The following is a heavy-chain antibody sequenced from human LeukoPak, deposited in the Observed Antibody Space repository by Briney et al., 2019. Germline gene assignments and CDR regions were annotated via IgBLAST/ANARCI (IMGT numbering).Heavy chain of an antibody. J-gene: IGHJ3*02. CDR3: ARGKEQQLYAFDI. CDR1: GFTFSSYG. CDR2: IWFDGSNK. Sequence: GGSLRLSCAASGFTFSSYGMHWVRQAPGKGLEWVAVIWFDGSNKYYADSVKGRFTISRDNSMNTLYLQMNSLSAEDTAVYYCARGKEQQLYAFDIWGQGTMVTVSS. V-gene: IGHV3-33*01. D-gene: IGHD6-13*01.